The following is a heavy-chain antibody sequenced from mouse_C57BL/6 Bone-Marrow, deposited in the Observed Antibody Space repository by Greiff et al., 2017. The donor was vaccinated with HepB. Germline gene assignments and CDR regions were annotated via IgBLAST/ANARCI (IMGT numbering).Heavy chain of an antibody. CDR3: ARQAYYSNYWFAY. D-gene: IGHD2-5*01. CDR2: FHPYNDDT. V-gene: IGHV1-47*01. CDR1: GYTFTTYP. Sequence: QVQLKESGAELVKPGASVKMSCKASGYTFTTYPIEWMKQNHGKSLEWIGNFHPYNDDTKYNEKFKGKATLTVEKSSSTVYLELSRLTSDDSAVYYCARQAYYSNYWFAYWGQGTLVTVSA. J-gene: IGHJ3*01.